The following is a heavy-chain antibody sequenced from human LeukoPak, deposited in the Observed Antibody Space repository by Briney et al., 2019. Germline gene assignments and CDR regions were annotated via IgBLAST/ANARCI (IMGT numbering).Heavy chain of an antibody. CDR3: ARDQRDYYGSGSYAFDI. D-gene: IGHD3-10*01. J-gene: IGHJ3*02. V-gene: IGHV3-48*04. Sequence: GGSLRLSCAASGFTFSSYSMNWVRQAPGKGLEWVSCISSSSSTIYYADSVKGRFTISRDNAKNSLYLQMNSLTAEDTAVYYCARDQRDYYGSGSYAFDIWGQGTMVTVSS. CDR2: ISSSSSTI. CDR1: GFTFSSYS.